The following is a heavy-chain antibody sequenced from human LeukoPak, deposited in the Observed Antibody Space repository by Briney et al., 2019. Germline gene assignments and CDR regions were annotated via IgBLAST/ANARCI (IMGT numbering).Heavy chain of an antibody. D-gene: IGHD2-2*01. CDR3: ARIGRNYRRSSASWYYFDN. CDR1: GESFSAYV. V-gene: IGHV4-34*01. Sequence: SETLSLTCVVYGESFSAYVWSWIRQSPGKGLQWIGEINQSGTTNYNPSLKSRVTISADTSKNQVSLNVTSVTAADTAVYYCARIGRNYRRSSASWYYFDNWGQGTLVTVSS. J-gene: IGHJ4*02. CDR2: INQSGTT.